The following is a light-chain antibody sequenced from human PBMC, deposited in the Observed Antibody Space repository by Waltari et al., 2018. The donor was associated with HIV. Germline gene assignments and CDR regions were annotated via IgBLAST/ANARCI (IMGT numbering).Light chain of an antibody. CDR1: SSNIGRNY. V-gene: IGLV1-47*01. CDR2: RNN. J-gene: IGLJ1*01. CDR3: AAWDDSLSGLYV. Sequence: QSVLTQPPSASGTPGQRVTISCSGSSSNIGRNYVCWYQQLPGTAPKLLIYRNNERPSGVPYRFSGSKSGTSASLAISGLRSEDEADYYCAAWDDSLSGLYVFGTGTKVTVL.